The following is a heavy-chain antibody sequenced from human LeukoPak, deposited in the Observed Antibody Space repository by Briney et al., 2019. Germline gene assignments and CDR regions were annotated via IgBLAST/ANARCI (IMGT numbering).Heavy chain of an antibody. V-gene: IGHV1-2*02. CDR1: GYTFTGYY. D-gene: IGHD3-10*01. CDR3: ARGSPSMVRGVTVDY. CDR2: INPNSGDT. J-gene: IGHJ4*02. Sequence: ASVKVSCKASGYTFTGYYLHWVRQAPGQGLEWMGWINPNSGDTNYAQKFQGRVTMTGDTSISTAYMELSRLRSDDTAVYYCARGSPSMVRGVTVDYWGQGTLVTVSS.